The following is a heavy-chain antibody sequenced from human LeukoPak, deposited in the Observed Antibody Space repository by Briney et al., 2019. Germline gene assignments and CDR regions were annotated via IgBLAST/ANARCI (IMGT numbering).Heavy chain of an antibody. CDR3: ASGGSRRGPTDY. J-gene: IGHJ4*02. CDR1: GGTFSSYA. D-gene: IGHD1-26*01. V-gene: IGHV1-69*04. Sequence: ASVKVSCKASGGTFSSYAISWVRQAPGQGLEWMGRIIPILGIANYAQKFQGRVTITADKSTSTAYMELSSLRSEDTAVYYCASGGSRRGPTDYWGQGTLVTVSS. CDR2: IIPILGIA.